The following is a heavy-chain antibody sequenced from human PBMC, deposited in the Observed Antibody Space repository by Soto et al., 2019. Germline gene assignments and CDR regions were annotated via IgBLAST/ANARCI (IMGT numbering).Heavy chain of an antibody. Sequence: PSETLSLTCAVSGGSISSNNWWSWVRQPPGKGLEWIGEIFHSGSTHYSPSLKSRVTISVDKSKNRFSLNLTSVTAADTAVYYCARVYSGSYSGSWGQGTLVTVSS. CDR2: IFHSGST. CDR1: GGSISSNNW. J-gene: IGHJ4*02. CDR3: ARVYSGSYSGS. D-gene: IGHD1-26*01. V-gene: IGHV4-4*02.